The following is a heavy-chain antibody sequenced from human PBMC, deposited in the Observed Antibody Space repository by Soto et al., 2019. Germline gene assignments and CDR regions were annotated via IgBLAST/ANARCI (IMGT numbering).Heavy chain of an antibody. J-gene: IGHJ4*02. Sequence: QVQLVQSGAEVKKPGASVKVSCKASGYTFTSYGISWVRQAPGQGLEWMGWISAYNGNTNYAQKLQGRVTMTTDTSTSTANMELRSLRSDDTAVYYCARVRYCSGGSCYPSEPYYFDYWGKGPVVTVSS. V-gene: IGHV1-18*01. CDR1: GYTFTSYG. CDR3: ARVRYCSGGSCYPSEPYYFDY. CDR2: ISAYNGNT. D-gene: IGHD2-15*01.